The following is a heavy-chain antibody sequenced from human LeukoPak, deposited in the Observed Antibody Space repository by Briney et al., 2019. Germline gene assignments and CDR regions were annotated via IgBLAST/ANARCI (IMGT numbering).Heavy chain of an antibody. CDR3: ARGDVGYCSSTSCHYFDY. Sequence: SETLSLTCTGSGGSISSYYWSWIRQPPGKGLEWIGYIYYSGSTNYNPSLKSRVTISVDTSKNQFSLKLSSVTAADTAVYYCARGDVGYCSSTSCHYFDYWGQGTLVTVSS. CDR1: GGSISSYY. CDR2: IYYSGST. V-gene: IGHV4-59*01. D-gene: IGHD2-2*01. J-gene: IGHJ4*02.